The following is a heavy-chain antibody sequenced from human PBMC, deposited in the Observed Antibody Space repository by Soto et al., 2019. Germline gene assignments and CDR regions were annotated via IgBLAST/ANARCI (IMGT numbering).Heavy chain of an antibody. D-gene: IGHD3-10*01. J-gene: IGHJ5*02. CDR2: ISAYNVNT. Sequence: QVQLVQSGAEVKKPGASVKVSCKASGYTFTSYGISWVRQAPGQGLEWMGWISAYNVNTNYAQKLEGRVTMTTYTSTTPAYLEVRSPRSDDTAVYYCARDHSFGGPFDPWGQGTLVTVSS. CDR1: GYTFTSYG. CDR3: ARDHSFGGPFDP. V-gene: IGHV1-18*01.